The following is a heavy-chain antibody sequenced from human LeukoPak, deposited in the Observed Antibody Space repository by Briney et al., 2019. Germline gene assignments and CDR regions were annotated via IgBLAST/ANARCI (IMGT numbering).Heavy chain of an antibody. J-gene: IGHJ6*02. CDR1: GFSFSYYN. D-gene: IGHD3-22*01. CDR2: ISSSSSTI. CDR3: ASPFSSYNDGSGYHPYGMDV. V-gene: IGHV3-48*04. Sequence: GGSLRLSCEASGFSFSYYNMNWVRQAPGKGLEWISYISSSSSTIYYADSVKGRFTISRDNAKNSLFLHMNGLRAEDTAVYYCASPFSSYNDGSGYHPYGMDVWGQGTTVTVSS.